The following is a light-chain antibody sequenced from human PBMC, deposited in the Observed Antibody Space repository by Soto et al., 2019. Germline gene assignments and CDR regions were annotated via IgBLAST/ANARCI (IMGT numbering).Light chain of an antibody. CDR1: SSTIGGNS. J-gene: IGLJ1*01. CDR2: DDN. CDR3: CSYAGLYSYV. Sequence: QSVLTQPPSVSAAPGQKVTISCSGSSSTIGGNSVSWYQQLPGTAPKLLIYDDNKRPSGIPDRFSGSKAGTSATLGITGFQTGDEADYYCCSYAGLYSYVFGSGTKVTVL. V-gene: IGLV1-51*01.